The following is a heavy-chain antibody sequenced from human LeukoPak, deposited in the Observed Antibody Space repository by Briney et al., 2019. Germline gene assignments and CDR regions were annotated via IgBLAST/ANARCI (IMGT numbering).Heavy chain of an antibody. V-gene: IGHV4-30-4*01. CDR3: ARGGYYYDSSGYYSNYYFDY. CDR1: GGSISSGDYY. D-gene: IGHD3-22*01. CDR2: IYYSGST. Sequence: SETLSLTCTVSGGSISSGDYYWSWIRQPPGKGLEWIGYIYYSGSTYYNPSLKSRVTISADTSKNQFSLKLSSVTAADTAVYYCARGGYYYDSSGYYSNYYFDYWGQGTLVTVPS. J-gene: IGHJ4*02.